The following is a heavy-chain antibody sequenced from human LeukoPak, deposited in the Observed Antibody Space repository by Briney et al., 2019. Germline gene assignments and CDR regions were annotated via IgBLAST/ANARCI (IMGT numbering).Heavy chain of an antibody. CDR3: AKLLYYYDSSQPY. CDR1: GFTFSSNA. Sequence: PGGSLRLPCAASGFTFSSNAMSWARQAQGKGLEWVPAISGSGGSTYYADSVKGRFTISRDNSKNTLYLQMNSLRAEDTAVYYCAKLLYYYDSSQPYWGQGTLVTVSS. J-gene: IGHJ4*02. V-gene: IGHV3-23*01. CDR2: ISGSGGST. D-gene: IGHD3-22*01.